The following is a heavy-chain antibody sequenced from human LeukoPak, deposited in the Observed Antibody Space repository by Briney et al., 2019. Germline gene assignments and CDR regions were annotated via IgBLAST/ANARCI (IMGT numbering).Heavy chain of an antibody. CDR2: INGDGSST. Sequence: GGSLRLSCAASGFIFNNYWMHWVRQTPGEGPLWLSRINGDGSSTSYTHSVQGRFIISRDNAKNTLYLQMDSLRAEDTAVYYCTRQWHTPSDYWGQGTLVTVPS. D-gene: IGHD6-19*01. CDR1: GFIFNNYW. V-gene: IGHV3-74*01. CDR3: TRQWHTPSDY. J-gene: IGHJ4*02.